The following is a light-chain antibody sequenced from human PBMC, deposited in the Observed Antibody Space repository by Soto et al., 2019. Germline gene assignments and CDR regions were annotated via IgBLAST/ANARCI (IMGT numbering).Light chain of an antibody. Sequence: EIVMTQSPVTLSVSPGERATLSCTASQSVNNNVAWYQQKPGHTPRLLIYSASIGATGTPARFSGSGSGSDFTLTISSLQSEDFAVYYCQQYNNWPPLFIFGPGTKVDIK. CDR3: QQYNNWPPLFI. J-gene: IGKJ3*01. V-gene: IGKV3-15*01. CDR1: QSVNNN. CDR2: SAS.